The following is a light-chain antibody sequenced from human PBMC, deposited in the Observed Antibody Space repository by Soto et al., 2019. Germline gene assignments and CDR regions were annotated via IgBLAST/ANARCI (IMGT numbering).Light chain of an antibody. J-gene: IGLJ2*01. CDR2: SNN. Sequence: QSVLTQPPSASGTPGQRVTISCSGRSSNIGSNTVYWYQQLPGTAPKLLIYSNNQRPSGVPDRFSGSKSGTSASLAISGLLSEDESDYYCAAWDDSPNGVVFGGGTKLTVL. CDR1: SSNIGSNT. V-gene: IGLV1-44*01. CDR3: AAWDDSPNGVV.